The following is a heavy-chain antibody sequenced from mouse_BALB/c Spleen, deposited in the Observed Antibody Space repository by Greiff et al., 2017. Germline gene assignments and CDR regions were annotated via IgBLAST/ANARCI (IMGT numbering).Heavy chain of an antibody. CDR1: GFSLTSYG. V-gene: IGHV2-2*02. Sequence: QVQLKESGPGLVQPSQSLSITCTVSGFSLTSYGVHWVRQSPGKGLEWLGVIWSGGSTDYNAAFISRLSISKDNSKSQVFFKMNSLQANDTAKYYGARNGYYAMDYWGQGTSVTVSS. J-gene: IGHJ4*01. CDR3: ARNGYYAMDY. CDR2: IWSGGST.